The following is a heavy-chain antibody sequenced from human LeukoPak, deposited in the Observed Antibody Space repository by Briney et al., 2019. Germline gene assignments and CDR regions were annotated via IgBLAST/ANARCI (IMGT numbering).Heavy chain of an antibody. J-gene: IGHJ3*02. Sequence: GGSLRLSCAASGFTFSGSAMHWVRQASGKGLEWVGRIRSKANSYATAYAASVKGRFTISRDNSKNMVYLQMNSLRAEDTAVYHCARDRGHVGAFDIWGQGTMVTVSS. CDR3: ARDRGHVGAFDI. V-gene: IGHV3-73*01. D-gene: IGHD1-26*01. CDR2: IRSKANSYAT. CDR1: GFTFSGSA.